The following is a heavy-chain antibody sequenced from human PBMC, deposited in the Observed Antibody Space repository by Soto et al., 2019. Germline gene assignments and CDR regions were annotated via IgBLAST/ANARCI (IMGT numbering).Heavy chain of an antibody. CDR2: VYYSGSS. D-gene: IGHD2-2*01. V-gene: IGHV4-31*03. J-gene: IGHJ5*02. CDR1: GDSISGGASF. CDR3: AKLSCTSSTCYFPGWFDP. Sequence: QVQLQESGPGLVKPSEPLSLTCTVSGDSISGGASFWSWIRQPPGKGLEWIAHVYYSGSSYYNPSLKSRLTISVDTTKNQFSLQLKSMTAADTAVYYCAKLSCTSSTCYFPGWFDPWGQGTLVTVSS.